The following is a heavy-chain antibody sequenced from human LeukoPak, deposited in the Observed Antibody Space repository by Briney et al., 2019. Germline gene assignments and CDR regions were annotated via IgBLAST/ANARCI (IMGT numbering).Heavy chain of an antibody. CDR3: ASTAYNSGSYFYYYGMDV. V-gene: IGHV3-30-3*01. CDR2: ISYDGSNK. CDR1: GFTFSSYA. J-gene: IGHJ6*02. Sequence: GGSLRLSCAASGFTFSSYAMHWVRQAPGKGLEWVAVISYDGSNKYYADSVKGRFTISRDNSKNTPYLQMNSLRAEDTAVYYCASTAYNSGSYFYYYGMDVWGQGTTVTVSS. D-gene: IGHD3-10*01.